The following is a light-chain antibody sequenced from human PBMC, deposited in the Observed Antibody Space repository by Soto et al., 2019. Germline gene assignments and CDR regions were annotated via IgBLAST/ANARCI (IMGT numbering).Light chain of an antibody. CDR3: QQYGNSPPFT. Sequence: EIVLTQSPGTLSLSPGERATLSCRASQSVSSSYLAWYQQKPGQAPRPLIYGASSRATGIPDRFSGSGSGTDFTLTINRLEPEDFAVYFCQQYGNSPPFTFGQGTKVEIK. CDR2: GAS. CDR1: QSVSSSY. V-gene: IGKV3-20*01. J-gene: IGKJ2*01.